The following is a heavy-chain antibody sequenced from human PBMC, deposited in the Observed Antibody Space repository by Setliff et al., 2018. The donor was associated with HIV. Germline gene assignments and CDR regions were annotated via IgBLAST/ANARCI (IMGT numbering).Heavy chain of an antibody. CDR3: ARHKSQPYYFDY. CDR1: GASISSYY. Sequence: LSLTCTVSGASISSYYWSWIRQPPGKGLEWIGYIYTSGITDYNPSLKSRVTISGDTSKNQFSLKLSSVTAADTAVYYCARHKSQPYYFDYWGQGTLVTVSS. CDR2: IYTSGIT. V-gene: IGHV4-4*08. J-gene: IGHJ4*02.